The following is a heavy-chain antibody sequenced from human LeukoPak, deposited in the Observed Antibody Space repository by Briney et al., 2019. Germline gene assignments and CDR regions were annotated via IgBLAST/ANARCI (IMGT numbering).Heavy chain of an antibody. Sequence: ASVKVSCKASGYTFTGYYMHWVRQAPGQGLEWMGWINPNSGGTNYAQKCQGRVTMTRDTSISTAYMELSRLRSDDTAVYYCARGPRIAVAGTEDWLDPWGQGTLVTVSS. V-gene: IGHV1-2*02. J-gene: IGHJ5*02. D-gene: IGHD6-19*01. CDR1: GYTFTGYY. CDR3: ARGPRIAVAGTEDWLDP. CDR2: INPNSGGT.